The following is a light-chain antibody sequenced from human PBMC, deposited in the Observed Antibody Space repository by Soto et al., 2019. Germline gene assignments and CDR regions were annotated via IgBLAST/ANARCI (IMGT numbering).Light chain of an antibody. CDR1: QSISSW. J-gene: IGKJ1*01. CDR2: DAS. Sequence: DIQMTQSPSTLSATVRDRVTITCRASQSISSWLAWYQQKPGKAPKLLIYDASSLESGVPSRFSGSGSGTEFTLTISSLQPDDFATYYCQQYNSYETFGQGTKVDIK. CDR3: QQYNSYET. V-gene: IGKV1-5*01.